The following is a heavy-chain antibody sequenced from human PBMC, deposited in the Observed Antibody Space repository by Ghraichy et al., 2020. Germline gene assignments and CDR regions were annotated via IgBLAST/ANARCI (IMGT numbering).Heavy chain of an antibody. J-gene: IGHJ4*02. CDR1: GFTFSSYG. Sequence: GGSLRLSCAASGFTFSSYGMHWVRQAPGKGLEWVAVISYDGSNKYYADSVKGRFTISRDNSKNTLYLQMNSLRAEDTAVYYCAKDDRFRYYDSSGYYDYWGQGTLGNVSS. CDR2: ISYDGSNK. D-gene: IGHD3-22*01. V-gene: IGHV3-30*18. CDR3: AKDDRFRYYDSSGYYDY.